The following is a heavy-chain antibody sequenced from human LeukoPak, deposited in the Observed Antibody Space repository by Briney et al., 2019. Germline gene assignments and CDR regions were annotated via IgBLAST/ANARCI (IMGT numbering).Heavy chain of an antibody. CDR1: GGSFSGYY. Sequence: SETLSLTCAVYGGSFSGYYWSWIRQPPGKGLEWIGEINHSGSTNYNPSLKSRVTISVDTSKNQFSLKLSSVTAADTAVYYRARAAGYCSGGSCYFGYWGQGTLVTVSS. D-gene: IGHD2-15*01. CDR2: INHSGST. V-gene: IGHV4-34*01. J-gene: IGHJ4*02. CDR3: ARAAGYCSGGSCYFGY.